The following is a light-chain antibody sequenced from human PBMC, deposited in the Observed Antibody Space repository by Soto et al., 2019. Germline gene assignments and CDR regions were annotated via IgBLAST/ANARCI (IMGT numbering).Light chain of an antibody. V-gene: IGKV1-39*01. CDR3: QESYSTPYT. CDR2: GAS. J-gene: IGKJ2*01. CDR1: QSISSN. Sequence: DIQMTQSPSSLSASVGDRVTITCRASQSISSNLNWYQQKPGKAPNLLIFGASSLQSGVPSRFSGSGSGTDFTLTISSLQPEDFAIYYCQESYSTPYTFGQGTKLEIK.